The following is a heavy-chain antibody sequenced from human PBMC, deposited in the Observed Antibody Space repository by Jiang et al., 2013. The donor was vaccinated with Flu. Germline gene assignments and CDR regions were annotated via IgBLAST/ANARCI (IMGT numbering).Heavy chain of an antibody. CDR1: GFTFSSYA. J-gene: IGHJ4*02. V-gene: IGHV3-30*01. CDR3: ARAGTWYYYDSSGYSFYFDY. Sequence: VQLVESGGGVVQPGRSLRLSCAASGFTFSSYAMHWVRQAPGKGLEWVAVISYDGSNKYYADSVKGRFTISRDNSKNTLYLQMNSLRAEDTAVYYCARAGTWYYYDSSGYSFYFDYWGQGTLVTVSS. D-gene: IGHD3-22*01. CDR2: ISYDGSNK.